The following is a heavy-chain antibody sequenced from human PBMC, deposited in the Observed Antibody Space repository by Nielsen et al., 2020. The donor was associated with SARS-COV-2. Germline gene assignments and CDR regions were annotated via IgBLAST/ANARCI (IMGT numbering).Heavy chain of an antibody. V-gene: IGHV3-19*01. J-gene: IGHJ5*02. CDR3: ARDKDRSIPGGFDP. D-gene: IGHD1-14*01. CDR2: VSWNGSRT. Sequence: GGSLRLSCAASGFTFSSYSMNWVRQAPGKGLEWVSGVSWNGSRTHYADSVKGRFIISRDNSRNFLYLQMNSLRAEDTAVYYCARDKDRSIPGGFDPWGQGTLVTVSS. CDR1: GFTFSSYS.